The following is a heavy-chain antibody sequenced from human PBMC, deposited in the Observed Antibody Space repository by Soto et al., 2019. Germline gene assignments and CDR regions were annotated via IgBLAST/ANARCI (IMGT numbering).Heavy chain of an antibody. J-gene: IGHJ6*02. CDR1: GFTFSSYA. CDR3: AKGDCSGGSCYYYYGMDV. Sequence: PGGSLRLSCAASGFTFSSYAMSWVRQAPGKGLEWVSAISGSGGSTYYADSVKGRFTISRDNSKNTLYLQMNSLRAEDTAVYYCAKGDCSGGSCYYYYGMDVWGQGTTVTVSS. D-gene: IGHD2-15*01. V-gene: IGHV3-23*01. CDR2: ISGSGGST.